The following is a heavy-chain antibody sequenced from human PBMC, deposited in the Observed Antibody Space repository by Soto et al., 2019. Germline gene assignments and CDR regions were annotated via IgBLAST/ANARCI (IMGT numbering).Heavy chain of an antibody. CDR1: GGSISSYY. J-gene: IGHJ4*02. Sequence: TSETLSLTCTVSGGSISSYYWSWIRQPPGKGLEWIGYIYYSGSTYYNPSLKSRVTISVDTSKNQFSLKLSSVTAADTAVYYCARVSRYFDWLSNRYYFDYWGQGTLVTVSS. CDR2: IYYSGST. CDR3: ARVSRYFDWLSNRYYFDY. V-gene: IGHV4-59*12. D-gene: IGHD3-9*01.